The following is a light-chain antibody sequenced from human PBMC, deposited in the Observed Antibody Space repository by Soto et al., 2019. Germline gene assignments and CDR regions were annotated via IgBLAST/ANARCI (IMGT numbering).Light chain of an antibody. J-gene: IGKJ1*01. CDR1: QSISSY. V-gene: IGKV1-39*01. CDR3: QQYYRYPWT. Sequence: DSKMTESRSSVSACVGDSVTITCRASQSISSYLNWYQQKPGKAPKLLIYAASTLQSGVPSRFSGSGSGTHFTLTICGLQSEDFATYYCQQYYRYPWTFAQGTKVDIK. CDR2: AAS.